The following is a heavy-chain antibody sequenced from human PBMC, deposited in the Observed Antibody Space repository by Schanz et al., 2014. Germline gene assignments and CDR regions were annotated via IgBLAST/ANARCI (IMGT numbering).Heavy chain of an antibody. CDR1: GFTLSSYW. CDR3: TRSYYDFSWGSYRFRAFDI. D-gene: IGHD3-16*02. V-gene: IGHV3-74*02. J-gene: IGHJ3*02. Sequence: VQLVESGGGVVQFGRSLRLSCVASGFTLSSYWMHWVRQVPGKGLEWVSCTNGDGTNAKYADSVKGRFTISRDNAKKTLSLQMISLRAEDTAIYFCTRSYYDFSWGSYRFRAFDIWGQGTTVIVSS. CDR2: TNGDGTNA.